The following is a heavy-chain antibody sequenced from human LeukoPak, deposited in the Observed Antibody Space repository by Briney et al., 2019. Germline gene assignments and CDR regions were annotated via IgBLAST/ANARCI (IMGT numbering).Heavy chain of an antibody. CDR1: GYTFTTYG. V-gene: IGHV1-18*01. Sequence: ASVKVSCKASGYTFTTYGISWVRQAPGQGLEWMGWISTYNGNTNYAQKFQGRVTMTTDTSTSTAYMELRSLRSDDTAVYYCARGGGGSCYSLYCAFDIWGQGTMVTVSS. J-gene: IGHJ3*02. CDR3: ARGGGGSCYSLYCAFDI. D-gene: IGHD2-15*01. CDR2: ISTYNGNT.